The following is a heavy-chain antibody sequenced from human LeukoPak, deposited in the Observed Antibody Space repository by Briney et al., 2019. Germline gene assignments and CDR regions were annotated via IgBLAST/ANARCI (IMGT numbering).Heavy chain of an antibody. V-gene: IGHV3-23*01. Sequence: PGGSLRLSCVASGFTFSSYAMSWVRQAPGKGLEWVSAINGGGSTTSYADSVKGRFTISRDNSKNTLYLQMNSLGAEDTAVYYCARGVAVSSRIAAVWGQGTLVTVSS. CDR2: INGGGSTT. J-gene: IGHJ4*02. CDR1: GFTFSSYA. CDR3: ARGVAVSSRIAAV. D-gene: IGHD6-13*01.